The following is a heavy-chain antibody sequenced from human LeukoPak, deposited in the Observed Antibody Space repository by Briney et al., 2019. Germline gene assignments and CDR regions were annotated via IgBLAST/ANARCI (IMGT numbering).Heavy chain of an antibody. D-gene: IGHD6-13*01. J-gene: IGHJ4*02. CDR3: VRPLRGAAAGPDFDY. CDR1: GGSISSSSYY. CDR2: IYYSGST. Sequence: SETLSLTCTVSGGSISSSSYYWGWIRQPPGKGLEWIGSIYYSGSTYYNPSLKSRVTISVDTSKNQFSLKLSSVTAADRAVYYCVRPLRGAAAGPDFDYWGQGTLVTVSS. V-gene: IGHV4-39*01.